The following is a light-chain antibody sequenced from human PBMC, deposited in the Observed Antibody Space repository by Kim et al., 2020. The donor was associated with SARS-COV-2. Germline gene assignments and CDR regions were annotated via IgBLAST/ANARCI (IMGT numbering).Light chain of an antibody. CDR1: RLADKD. Sequence: SYELTQPPSVSVSTGQAASISCSGDRLADKDVCWYQQMPGQSPVLVIYQNTKRPSGIPERLSGSNSGNTATLTISGTQAVVDADYYCQVWDRTTAIFGGG. J-gene: IGLJ2*01. CDR2: QNT. CDR3: QVWDRTTAI. V-gene: IGLV3-1*01.